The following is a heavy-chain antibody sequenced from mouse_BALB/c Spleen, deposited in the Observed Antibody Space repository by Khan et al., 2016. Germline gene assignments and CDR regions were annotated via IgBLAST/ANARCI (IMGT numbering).Heavy chain of an antibody. CDR1: GFSLTNYG. Sequence: QVQLKESGPGLVAPSQSLSITCTISGFSLTNYGIHWVRQPPGKGLEWLVVIWSDGSTTYTSALKSRLTITKDNYKNQVFLKMNSLQTEHTAIYFCARQPYYHYNVMDYWGQGTSVTVSS. CDR2: IWSDGST. J-gene: IGHJ4*01. V-gene: IGHV2-6-1*01. D-gene: IGHD2-10*01. CDR3: ARQPYYHYNVMDY.